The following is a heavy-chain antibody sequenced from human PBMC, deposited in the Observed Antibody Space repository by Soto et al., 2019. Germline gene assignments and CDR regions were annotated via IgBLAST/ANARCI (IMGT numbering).Heavy chain of an antibody. CDR1: GFTFSNYN. V-gene: IGHV3-48*01. J-gene: IGHJ4*02. D-gene: IGHD4-17*01. CDR3: AGYGDYAY. CDR2: ISSSSTTI. Sequence: EVQLVESGGGLVQPGGSLRLSCAASGFTFSNYNMHWVRQAPGKGLEWVSYISSSSTTIYYADSVKGRFTISRDNAQNSLYLQMNSLRVEDTAVYYCAGYGDYAYWGQGTLVTVSS.